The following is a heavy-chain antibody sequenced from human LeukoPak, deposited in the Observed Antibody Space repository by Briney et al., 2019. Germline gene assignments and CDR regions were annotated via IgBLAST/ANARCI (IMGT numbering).Heavy chain of an antibody. V-gene: IGHV3-23*01. CDR3: ARGGYTFGY. CDR1: GFTFSTYW. CDR2: ISGSGGST. Sequence: GGSLRLSCAASGFTFSTYWMSWVRQAPGKGLEWVSAISGSGGSTYYADSVKGRFTISRDNAENSVHLQMNSLRVEDTAVYYCARGGYTFGYWGQGTLVTVSS. J-gene: IGHJ4*02. D-gene: IGHD5-18*01.